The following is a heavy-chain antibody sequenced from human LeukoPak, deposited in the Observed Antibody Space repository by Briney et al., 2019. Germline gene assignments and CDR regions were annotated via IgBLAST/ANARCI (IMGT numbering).Heavy chain of an antibody. V-gene: IGHV1-69*05. J-gene: IGHJ4*02. D-gene: IGHD2-15*01. CDR3: ATAQIYCGGNSCYDAFFDH. CDR1: GGTFSRYA. CDR2: ILPLLRTA. Sequence: SVEVSCKASGGTFSRYAIAWVRQAPGQGLEWLGGILPLLRTADYSQKFQGRVTITTEDSTLTAYMELSSLTYDDTAVYYCATAQIYCGGNSCYDAFFDHWGQGTRVTVSS.